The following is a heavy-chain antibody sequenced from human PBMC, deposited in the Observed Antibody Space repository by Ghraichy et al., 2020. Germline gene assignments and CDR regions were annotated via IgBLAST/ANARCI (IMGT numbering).Heavy chain of an antibody. V-gene: IGHV3-73*01. Sequence: KVSCAASGFTFSGSAMHWVRQASGKGLEWVGRIRSKANSYATAYAASVKGRFTISRDDSKNTAYLQMNSLKTEDTAVYYCTRPGYCSSTSCYEGYWGQGTLVTVSS. D-gene: IGHD2-2*03. J-gene: IGHJ4*02. CDR1: GFTFSGSA. CDR3: TRPGYCSSTSCYEGY. CDR2: IRSKANSYAT.